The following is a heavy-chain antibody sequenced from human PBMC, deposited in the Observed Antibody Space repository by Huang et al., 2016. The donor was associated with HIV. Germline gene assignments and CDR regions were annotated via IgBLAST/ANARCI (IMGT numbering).Heavy chain of an antibody. CDR1: GNTFSGYG. J-gene: IGHJ4*02. CDR2: ISGYNGNT. CDR3: ARDRRPYSGSYLGY. V-gene: IGHV1-18*04. D-gene: IGHD1-26*01. Sequence: QVQLVQSGAEVKKPGASVKVSCKASGNTFSGYGIRWVRQAPGQGLEWMGWISGYNGNTNYVENLQGRVTMTTDTSTITAYMELRSLRSDDTAVYYCARDRRPYSGSYLGYWGQGTLVTVSS.